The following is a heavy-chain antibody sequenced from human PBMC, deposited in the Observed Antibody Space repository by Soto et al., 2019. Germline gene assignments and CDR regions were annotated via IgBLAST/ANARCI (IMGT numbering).Heavy chain of an antibody. J-gene: IGHJ3*02. D-gene: IGHD1-26*01. CDR3: ALVSIVGATAGDAFDI. V-gene: IGHV3-7*01. Sequence: GGSLRLSCAASGFTFSSYWMSWVRQAPGKGLEWVANIKQDGSEKYYVDSVKGRFTISRDNAKNSLYLQMNSLRAEDTAVYYCALVSIVGATAGDAFDIWGQGTMVTVSS. CDR1: GFTFSSYW. CDR2: IKQDGSEK.